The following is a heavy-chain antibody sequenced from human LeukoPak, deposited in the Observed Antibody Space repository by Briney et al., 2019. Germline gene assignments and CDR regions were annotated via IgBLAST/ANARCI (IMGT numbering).Heavy chain of an antibody. Sequence: GGSLRLSCAASGFIFSSYWMSWVRQAPGKGLEWVAVLSYDGFKYYADSVKGRFTISRDNSKNTLYLQMNSLRPEDTAMYHCARDRLPSDQDDFDYWGQGILVTVSS. J-gene: IGHJ4*02. D-gene: IGHD3-3*01. CDR1: GFIFSSYW. V-gene: IGHV3-30*03. CDR3: ARDRLPSDQDDFDY. CDR2: LSYDGFK.